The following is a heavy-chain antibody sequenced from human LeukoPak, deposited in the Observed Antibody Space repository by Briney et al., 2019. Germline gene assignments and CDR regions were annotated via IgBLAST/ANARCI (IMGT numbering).Heavy chain of an antibody. CDR2: ITWRSGNM. Sequence: GGSLRLSCAASGFTFSSYAMSWVRQAPGKGLEWVSGITWRSGNMGYADSVKGRFTISRDNAKNSLYLQMNSLRAEDTALYYCAKVDGISMVSGVFDIWGQGTMVTVSS. V-gene: IGHV3-9*01. CDR3: AKVDGISMVSGVFDI. J-gene: IGHJ3*02. D-gene: IGHD3-10*01. CDR1: GFTFSSYA.